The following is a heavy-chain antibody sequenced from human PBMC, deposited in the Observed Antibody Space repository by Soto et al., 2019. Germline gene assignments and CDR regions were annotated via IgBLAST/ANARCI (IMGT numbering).Heavy chain of an antibody. J-gene: IGHJ4*02. V-gene: IGHV1-8*01. D-gene: IGHD6-13*01. Sequence: EASVKVSCKASGYTFTSYDINWVRQATGQGLEWMGWMNPNSGNTAYAQKFQGRVTMTRNTSISTAYMELSSLRSEDTAVYYCARVRVAAAGQQDWGQGTLVTVSS. CDR3: ARVRVAAAGQQD. CDR1: GYTFTSYD. CDR2: MNPNSGNT.